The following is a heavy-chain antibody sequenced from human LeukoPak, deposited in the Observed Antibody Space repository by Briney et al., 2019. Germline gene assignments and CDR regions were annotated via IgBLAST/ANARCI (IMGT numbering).Heavy chain of an antibody. CDR1: GFTFSSYW. Sequence: GGSLRLSCAASGFTFSSYWMSWVRRAPGKGLEWVANIKPDGSDKYYVDSVKGRFTMSRDNAMHSVYLQMNSLRAEDTAVYYCATIYCSGGSCPYFEYWGQGTLVTVSS. CDR2: IKPDGSDK. D-gene: IGHD2-15*01. CDR3: ATIYCSGGSCPYFEY. J-gene: IGHJ4*02. V-gene: IGHV3-7*03.